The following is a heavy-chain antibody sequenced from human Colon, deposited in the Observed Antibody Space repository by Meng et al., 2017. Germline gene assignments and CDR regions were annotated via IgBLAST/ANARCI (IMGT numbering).Heavy chain of an antibody. D-gene: IGHD3-3*01. CDR1: GISVRSNF. CDR3: ANRFV. Sequence: LQLLGSGGGLVQPGGSLRLSWVVSGISVRSNFMSWVRQAPGKGLEWVSMIHSSAGTFFADSVKGRFTVSTDNSKNTLYLQMNSLRIEDTAVYHCANRFVWGLGTLVTVSS. V-gene: IGHV3-66*02. J-gene: IGHJ4*02. CDR2: IHSSAGT.